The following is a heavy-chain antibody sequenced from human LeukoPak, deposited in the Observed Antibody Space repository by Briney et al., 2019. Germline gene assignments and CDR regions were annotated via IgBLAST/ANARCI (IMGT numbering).Heavy chain of an antibody. Sequence: GGSLRLSCAASGFTFSSYGMHWVRQAPGKGLEWVAVIWYDGSNKYYADSVKGRFTISRDNSKNALYLQMNSLRAEDTAVYYCARMQWLVGYFDYWGQGTLVTVSS. CDR1: GFTFSSYG. CDR3: ARMQWLVGYFDY. J-gene: IGHJ4*02. V-gene: IGHV3-33*01. CDR2: IWYDGSNK. D-gene: IGHD6-19*01.